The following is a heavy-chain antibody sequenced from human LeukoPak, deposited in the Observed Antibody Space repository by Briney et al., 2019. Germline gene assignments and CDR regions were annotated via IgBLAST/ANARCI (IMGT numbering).Heavy chain of an antibody. D-gene: IGHD3-22*01. J-gene: IGHJ4*02. CDR3: ASLSGYYYGVDY. Sequence: PSETLSLTCTVSGYSISSGYYWGWIRQPPGKGLEWIGSIYHSGSTYYNPSLKSRVTISVDTSKNQFSLKLSSVTAADTAVYYCASLSGYYYGVDYWGQGTLVTVSS. V-gene: IGHV4-38-2*02. CDR1: GYSISSGYY. CDR2: IYHSGST.